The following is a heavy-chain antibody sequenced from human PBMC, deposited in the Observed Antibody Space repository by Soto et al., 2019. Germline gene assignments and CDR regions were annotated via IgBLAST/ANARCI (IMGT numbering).Heavy chain of an antibody. J-gene: IGHJ6*03. Sequence: AVTLSLTCAVCSASISSTTCWRWVRQPQGKGLEWIGEIYHSGSTNYNPSLKSRVTISVDKSKNQFSLKLSSVTAADTAVYYCAREGGRLRGAYYYYYMDVWGKGTTVT. CDR2: IYHSGST. CDR3: AREGGRLRGAYYYYYMDV. D-gene: IGHD1-26*01. V-gene: IGHV4-4*02. CDR1: SASISSTTC.